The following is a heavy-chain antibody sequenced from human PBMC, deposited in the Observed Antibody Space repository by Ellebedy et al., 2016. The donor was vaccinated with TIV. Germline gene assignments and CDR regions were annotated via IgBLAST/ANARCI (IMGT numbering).Heavy chain of an antibody. CDR1: GFTFTSYA. CDR2: VSGAGGAT. V-gene: IGHV3-23*01. CDR3: GGGSGGAAFDI. Sequence: GESLKISCAASGFTFTSYAMSWVRQAPGEGLEWVSAVSGAGGATFYADSVKGRFTISRDNSKNTVYRQMNILRVEDTAVYYGGGGSGGAAFDIWGQGTTVTVSS. J-gene: IGHJ3*02. D-gene: IGHD3-10*01.